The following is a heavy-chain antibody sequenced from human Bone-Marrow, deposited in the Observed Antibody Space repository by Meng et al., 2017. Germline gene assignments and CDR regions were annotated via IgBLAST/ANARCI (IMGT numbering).Heavy chain of an antibody. D-gene: IGHD2-2*01. Sequence: QVQLVQAWSELRKPGASGKVSCKASGYTLTSYAINWLRQAPGQGLEWMGWINTKTGNPTYAQGFTGRLVFSLDTSVSTAYLQISGLKADDTAVYYCTRDGYSDCSRTSCFDYWGQGTLVTVSS. J-gene: IGHJ4*02. V-gene: IGHV7-4-1*02. CDR1: GYTLTSYA. CDR2: INTKTGNP. CDR3: TRDGYSDCSRTSCFDY.